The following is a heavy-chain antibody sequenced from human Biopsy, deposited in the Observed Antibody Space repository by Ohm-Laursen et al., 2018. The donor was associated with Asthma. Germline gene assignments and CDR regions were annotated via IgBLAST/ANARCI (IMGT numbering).Heavy chain of an antibody. CDR2: INSVFGTT. CDR1: GGTFNTYV. V-gene: IGHV1-69*01. Sequence: SSVKVSCKSLGGTFNTYVIGWVRQAPGQGLEWLGGINSVFGTTTYPQKFQDRVTITADDSTSTVYMELSSLRSEDTAVYYCAREAGSCISRTCYSLDFWGQGTLVTVSS. D-gene: IGHD2-2*01. J-gene: IGHJ4*02. CDR3: AREAGSCISRTCYSLDF.